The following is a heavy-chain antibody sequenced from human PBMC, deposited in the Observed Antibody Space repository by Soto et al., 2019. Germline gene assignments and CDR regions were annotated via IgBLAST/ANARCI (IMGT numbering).Heavy chain of an antibody. J-gene: IGHJ4*02. CDR3: ARGTGAAVAADY. D-gene: IGHD6-19*01. CDR2: IKQDGSEK. Sequence: EVQLVESGGGLVQPGGSLRPSCAASGFTFISYWMSWVRQAPGKGLVWGAKIKQDGSEKFYVDSVKGRFTISRDNAKNSLYLQMNRLRAEDTAVYYCARGTGAAVAADYWGQGTLVTVS. V-gene: IGHV3-7*01. CDR1: GFTFISYW.